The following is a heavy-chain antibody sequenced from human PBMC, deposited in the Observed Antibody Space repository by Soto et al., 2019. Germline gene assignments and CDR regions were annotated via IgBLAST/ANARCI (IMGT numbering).Heavy chain of an antibody. Sequence: SETLSLTCTVSGGSISSSSYYWGWIRQPPGKGLEWIGSIYYSGSTYYNPSLKSRVTISVDTSKNQFSLQVNSVTPDDTAVYYCTRDAWTDGTNSYYGLDVWGQGTTVTVSS. J-gene: IGHJ6*02. V-gene: IGHV4-39*02. CDR2: IYYSGST. CDR3: TRDAWTDGTNSYYGLDV. CDR1: GGSISSSSYY. D-gene: IGHD1-1*01.